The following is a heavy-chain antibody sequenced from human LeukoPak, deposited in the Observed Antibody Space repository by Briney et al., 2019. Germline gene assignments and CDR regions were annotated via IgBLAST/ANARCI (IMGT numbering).Heavy chain of an antibody. Sequence: SETLSLTCAVYGGSFSGYYWSWIRQPPGKGLEWIGEINHSGSTNYNPSLKSRVTISVDTSKNQFSLKLSSVTAADTAVYYCARDSPRYYYDSSGYSDAFDIWGQGTMVTVSS. V-gene: IGHV4-34*01. CDR3: ARDSPRYYYDSSGYSDAFDI. D-gene: IGHD3-22*01. CDR1: GGSFSGYY. CDR2: INHSGST. J-gene: IGHJ3*02.